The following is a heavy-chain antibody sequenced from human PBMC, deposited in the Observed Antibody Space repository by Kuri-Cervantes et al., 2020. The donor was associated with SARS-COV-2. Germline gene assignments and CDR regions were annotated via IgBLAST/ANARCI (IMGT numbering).Heavy chain of an antibody. CDR1: GGSISSGGYS. V-gene: IGHV4-30-2*01. CDR3: ARESIAVAGTGGFDP. Sequence: LRLSCAVSGGSISSGGYSWSWIRQPPGKGLEWIGYIYHSGSTYYNPSLKSRVTISVDRSKNQFSLKLSSVTAADTAVYYCARESIAVAGTGGFDPWGQGTLVTVS. CDR2: IYHSGST. D-gene: IGHD6-19*01. J-gene: IGHJ5*02.